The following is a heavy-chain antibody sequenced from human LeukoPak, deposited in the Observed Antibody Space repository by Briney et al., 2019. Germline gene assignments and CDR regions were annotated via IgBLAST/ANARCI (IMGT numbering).Heavy chain of an antibody. J-gene: IGHJ6*02. CDR1: GFTFDDYA. CDR3: AKDMSAGYYYGMDV. Sequence: GRSLRLSCAASGFTFDDYAMHWVRQAPGKGPEWVSGISWNSGSIGYADSVKGRFTISRDNAKNSLYLQMNSLRAEDTALYYCAKDMSAGYYYGMDVWGQGTTVTVSS. V-gene: IGHV3-9*01. CDR2: ISWNSGSI. D-gene: IGHD6-19*01.